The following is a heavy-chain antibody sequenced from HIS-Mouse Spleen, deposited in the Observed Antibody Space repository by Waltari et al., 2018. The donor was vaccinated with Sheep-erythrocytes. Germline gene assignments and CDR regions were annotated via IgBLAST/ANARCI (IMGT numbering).Heavy chain of an antibody. CDR3: ARVASEATFDY. D-gene: IGHD1-26*01. J-gene: IGHJ4*02. V-gene: IGHV3-21*01. CDR1: GFTFSSYS. CDR2: ISSSSSYI. Sequence: EVQLVESGGGLVKPGGSLRLSCAASGFTFSSYSMNWFRQAPGKGLEWVSSISSSSSYIYYADSVKGRFTISRDNAKNSLYLQMNSLRAEDTAVYYCARVASEATFDYWGQGTLVTVSS.